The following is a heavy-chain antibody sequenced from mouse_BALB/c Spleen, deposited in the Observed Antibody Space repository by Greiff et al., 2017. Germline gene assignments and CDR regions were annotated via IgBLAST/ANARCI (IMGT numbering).Heavy chain of an antibody. CDR3: AYYGNYVGWFAY. Sequence: VQLQQSGAELVKPGASVKLSCTASGFNIKDTYMHWVKQRPEQGLEWIGRIDPANGNTKYDPKFQGKATITADTSSNTAYLQLSSLTSEDTAVYYCAYYGNYVGWFAYWGQGTLVTVSA. D-gene: IGHD2-1*01. CDR1: GFNIKDTY. V-gene: IGHV14-3*02. CDR2: IDPANGNT. J-gene: IGHJ3*01.